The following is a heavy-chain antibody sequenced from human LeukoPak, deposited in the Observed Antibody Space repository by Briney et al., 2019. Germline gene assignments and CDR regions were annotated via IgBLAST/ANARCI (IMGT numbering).Heavy chain of an antibody. D-gene: IGHD6-13*01. CDR3: SREILSPYTRRWYDWFDP. V-gene: IGHV3-49*03. CDR1: GGTFGDHA. J-gene: IGHJ5*02. CDR2: IRGKAYGGTT. Sequence: PGGSLRLSCTTSGGTFGDHAMSWFRQAPGKGLEWVSFIRGKAYGGTTEYAAYVKGRFTISRDDSKSIAYPQMNSLKTEDAGVYYCSREILSPYTRRWYDWFDPWGQGTLVTVSS.